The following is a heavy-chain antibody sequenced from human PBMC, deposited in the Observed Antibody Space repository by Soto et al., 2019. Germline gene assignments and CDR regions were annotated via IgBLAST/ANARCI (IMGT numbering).Heavy chain of an antibody. CDR2: ISRDGTNK. Sequence: SGGSRRLSCAASGFTFSRYAIHWVRQAPGKGLEWVAVISRDGTNKYYVDSVKGRFTISRDNSRNTLYLQMNSLRHEDAAVYYCARSRSGAVADSFDFWGQGTLVTVSS. D-gene: IGHD3-10*01. V-gene: IGHV3-30*04. CDR3: ARSRSGAVADSFDF. CDR1: GFTFSRYA. J-gene: IGHJ4*02.